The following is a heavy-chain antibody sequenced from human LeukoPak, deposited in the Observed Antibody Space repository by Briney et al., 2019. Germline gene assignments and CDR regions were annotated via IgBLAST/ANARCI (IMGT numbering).Heavy chain of an antibody. CDR3: AREVGATTPNWFDP. CDR2: IYYSGST. CDR1: GGSISSYY. D-gene: IGHD1-26*01. V-gene: IGHV4-59*01. J-gene: IGHJ5*02. Sequence: PSETMSLTCTVSGGSISSYYWSWIRQPPGKGLEWIGYIYYSGSTNYNPSLKSRVTISVDTSKNQFSLKLSSVTAADTAAYYCAREVGATTPNWFDPWGQVTLVTVSS.